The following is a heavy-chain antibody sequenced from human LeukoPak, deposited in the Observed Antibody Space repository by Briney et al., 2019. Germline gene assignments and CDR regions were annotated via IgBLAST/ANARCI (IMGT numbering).Heavy chain of an antibody. V-gene: IGHV4-4*02. Sequence: PSETLSLTCTASGGSISSTNWWSWVRQPPGKGLEYIGEIYHSGTTNYSPSLKSRVTMSVDESNNQSSLKLSSVTAADTAVYYCAREVVAAAGTVDYWGQGTLVTVSS. J-gene: IGHJ4*02. CDR3: AREVVAAAGTVDY. CDR2: IYHSGTT. CDR1: GGSISSTNW. D-gene: IGHD6-13*01.